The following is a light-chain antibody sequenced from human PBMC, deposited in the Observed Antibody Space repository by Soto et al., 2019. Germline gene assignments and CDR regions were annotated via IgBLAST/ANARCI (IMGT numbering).Light chain of an antibody. CDR2: DVR. V-gene: IGLV2-14*03. Sequence: QSVLTQPASVSGSPGQSITISCTGTSSDVGGYNYVSWYQHHPGKAPKLMIYDVRNRPSGVSNRFSGSKSGNTASLTISGLQAEDEADYYCSSYTSSSTYVFGTETKLTVL. CDR3: SSYTSSSTYV. J-gene: IGLJ1*01. CDR1: SSDVGGYNY.